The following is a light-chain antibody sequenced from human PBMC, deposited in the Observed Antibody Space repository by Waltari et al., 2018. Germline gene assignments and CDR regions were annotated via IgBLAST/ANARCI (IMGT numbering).Light chain of an antibody. V-gene: IGKV1-39*01. CDR3: QQSYSTLT. J-gene: IGKJ1*01. CDR2: AAC. CDR1: QSISSY. Sequence: DIQMTQSPSSLSAYVGDRVTITCRASQSISSYLNWYQQKPGKAPKLLIYAACGLQSGVPSRLSRRRSGTDFTLTICRLQPEDVATYYCQQSYSTLTFGQGTNVEIK.